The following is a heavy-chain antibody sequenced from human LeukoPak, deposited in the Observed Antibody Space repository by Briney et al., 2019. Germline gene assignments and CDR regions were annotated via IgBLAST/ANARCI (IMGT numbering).Heavy chain of an antibody. J-gene: IGHJ6*02. Sequence: GGSLRLSCAATGFTFSDYYMSWIRQAPGKGLEGVSYISSSGSTIYYADSVKGRFTISRDNAKNSLYLQMNSLRTEDTALYYCAKTRSDYYYGMDVWGQGTTVTVSS. CDR1: GFTFSDYY. CDR3: AKTRSDYYYGMDV. CDR2: ISSSGSTI. V-gene: IGHV3-11*01. D-gene: IGHD2-2*01.